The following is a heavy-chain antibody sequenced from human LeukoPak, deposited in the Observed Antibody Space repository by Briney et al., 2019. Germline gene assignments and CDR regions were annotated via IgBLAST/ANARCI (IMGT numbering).Heavy chain of an antibody. V-gene: IGHV3-23*01. CDR1: GFTFSSYA. D-gene: IGHD4-17*01. CDR3: AKGLYGDPKYNWFDP. Sequence: GGSLRLSCAASGFTFSSYAMSWVRQAPEKGLEWVSAISGSGGSTYYADSVKGRFTISRDNSKNTLYLQMNSLRAEDTAVYYCAKGLYGDPKYNWFDPWGQGTLVTVSS. CDR2: ISGSGGST. J-gene: IGHJ5*02.